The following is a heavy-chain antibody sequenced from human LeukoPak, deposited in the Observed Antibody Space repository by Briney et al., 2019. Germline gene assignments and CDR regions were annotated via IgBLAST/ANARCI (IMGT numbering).Heavy chain of an antibody. Sequence: GGSLRLSCAASGFTFSSYAMSWVRQAPGKGLEWVSAISGSGGSTYYADSVKGRFTISRDNSKNTLYLQMNSLRAEDTAVYYCAKFLPTHIVVANYYFDYWGQGTLVTVS. CDR2: ISGSGGST. V-gene: IGHV3-23*01. CDR3: AKFLPTHIVVANYYFDY. D-gene: IGHD2-21*01. CDR1: GFTFSSYA. J-gene: IGHJ4*02.